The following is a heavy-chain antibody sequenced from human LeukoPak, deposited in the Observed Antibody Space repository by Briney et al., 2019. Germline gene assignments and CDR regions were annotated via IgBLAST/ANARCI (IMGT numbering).Heavy chain of an antibody. V-gene: IGHV3-23*01. CDR1: GFTFSSYA. D-gene: IGHD3-16*01. CDR3: AKGGPYLGQDDPPDRYYYYYYMDV. Sequence: GGSLRLSCAASGFTFSSYAMSWVRQAPGKGLEWVSAISGSGGSTYYADSVKGRFTISRDNSKNTLYLQMNRLGAEDKAVYYCAKGGPYLGQDDPPDRYYYYYYMDVWGKGTTVTVSS. CDR2: ISGSGGST. J-gene: IGHJ6*03.